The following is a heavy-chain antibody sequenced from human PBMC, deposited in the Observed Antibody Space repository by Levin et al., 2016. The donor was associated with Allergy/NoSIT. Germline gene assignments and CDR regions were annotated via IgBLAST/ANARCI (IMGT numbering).Heavy chain of an antibody. Sequence: ASVKVSCKASGYTFTSYYMHWVRQAPGQGLEWMGIINPSGGSTSYAQKFQGRVTMTRDTSTSTVYMELSSLRSEDTAVYYCARESGRSVSTPETDGMDVWGQGTTVTVSS. J-gene: IGHJ6*02. V-gene: IGHV1-46*01. CDR3: ARESGRSVSTPETDGMDV. CDR2: INPSGGST. CDR1: GYTFTSYY. D-gene: IGHD1-26*01.